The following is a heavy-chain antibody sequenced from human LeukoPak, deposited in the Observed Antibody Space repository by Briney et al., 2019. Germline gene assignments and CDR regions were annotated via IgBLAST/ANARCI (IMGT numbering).Heavy chain of an antibody. CDR3: ARSYYYGSGSRWYYYGMDV. V-gene: IGHV4-59*10. J-gene: IGHJ6*02. CDR1: GGSFSGYS. D-gene: IGHD3-10*01. CDR2: IYTSGST. Sequence: SETLSLTCAVYGGSFSGYSWSWIRQPAGKGLEWIGRIYTSGSTTYNPSLKSRVTMSVDTSKDQFSLKLSSVTAADTAVYYCARSYYYGSGSRWYYYGMDVWGQGTTVTVSS.